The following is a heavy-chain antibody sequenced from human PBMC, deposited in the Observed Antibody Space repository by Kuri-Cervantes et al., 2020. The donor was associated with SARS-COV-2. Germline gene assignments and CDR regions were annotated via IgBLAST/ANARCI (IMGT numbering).Heavy chain of an antibody. CDR3: ARVSGSGSNWAWYFDL. J-gene: IGHJ2*01. D-gene: IGHD1-26*01. Sequence: GSLRLSCTVSGGSISSYYWSWIRQPPGKGLEWIGYIYNSGSTNYKPSLKSRVAVSVDTSKNQFSLKLSSVTAADTAVYHCARVSGSGSNWAWYFDLWGRGTLVTVSS. CDR2: IYNSGST. CDR1: GGSISSYY. V-gene: IGHV4-59*01.